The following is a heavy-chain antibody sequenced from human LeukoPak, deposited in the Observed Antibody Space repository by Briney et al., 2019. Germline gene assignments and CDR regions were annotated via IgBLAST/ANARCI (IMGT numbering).Heavy chain of an antibody. D-gene: IGHD3-10*01. V-gene: IGHV3-64*01. CDR2: ISSNGGST. CDR3: ASASYYYGSGSYYNVRTGLDY. J-gene: IGHJ4*02. Sequence: GGSLRLSCAASGFTFSSYAMHWVRQAPGKGLEYVSAISSNGGSTYYANSVKGRFTISRDNSKNTLYLQMGSLRAEDTAVYYCASASYYYGSGSYYNVRTGLDYWGQGTLVTVSS. CDR1: GFTFSSYA.